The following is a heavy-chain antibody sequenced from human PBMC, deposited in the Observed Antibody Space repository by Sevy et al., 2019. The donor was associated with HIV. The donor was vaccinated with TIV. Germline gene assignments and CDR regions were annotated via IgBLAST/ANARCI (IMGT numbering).Heavy chain of an antibody. V-gene: IGHV1-24*01. D-gene: IGHD3-22*01. CDR2: FDPEDGET. CDR3: ATTKDYYESYGSPFDY. Sequence: ASVKVSCKVSGSTLSRLSMHWVRQVPGKGLEWMGSFDPEDGETIYARMFQGRVSMTEDTSTDTAYMELSSLRSEDTAVYYCATTKDYYESYGSPFDYWGQGTLVTVSS. J-gene: IGHJ4*02. CDR1: GSTLSRLS.